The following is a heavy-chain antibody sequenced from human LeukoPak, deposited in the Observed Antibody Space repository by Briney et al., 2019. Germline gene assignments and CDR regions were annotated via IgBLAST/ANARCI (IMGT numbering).Heavy chain of an antibody. CDR1: GYTFTSYG. CDR2: VSAYNGNT. D-gene: IGHD6-13*01. Sequence: ASVKVSCKASGYTFTSYGISWVRQAPGQGLEWMGWVSAYNGNTNYAQKLQGGVTMTTDTSTSTAYMELRSLRSDDTAVYYCARLVVDSIAAAGTPFIDYWGQGTLVTVSS. CDR3: ARLVVDSIAAAGTPFIDY. J-gene: IGHJ4*02. V-gene: IGHV1-18*01.